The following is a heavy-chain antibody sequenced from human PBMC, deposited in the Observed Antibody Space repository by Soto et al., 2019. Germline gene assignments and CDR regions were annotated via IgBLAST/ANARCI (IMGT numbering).Heavy chain of an antibody. CDR1: GFTFSSYG. D-gene: IGHD3-22*01. V-gene: IGHV3-33*01. CDR2: IWYDGSNK. CDR3: ARWMDSSGYDGYYYGMDV. Sequence: GGSLRLSCAASGFTFSSYGMHWVRQAPGKGLEWVAVIWYDGSNKYYADSVKGRFTISRDNSKNTLYLQMNSLRAEDTAVYYCARWMDSSGYDGYYYGMDVWGQGTTVTVSS. J-gene: IGHJ6*02.